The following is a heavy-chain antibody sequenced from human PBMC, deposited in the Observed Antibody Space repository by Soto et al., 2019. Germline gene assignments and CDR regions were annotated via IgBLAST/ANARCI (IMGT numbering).Heavy chain of an antibody. J-gene: IGHJ6*02. D-gene: IGHD6-19*01. CDR2: ISSSSSTI. V-gene: IGHV3-48*02. Sequence: EVQLVESGGGLVQPGGSLRLSCAASGFTFSSYIMNWVRQAPGKGLEWVSYISSSSSTIYYADSVKGRFTISRDNAKNSLYLQMNRLRDEATAVYYCARERGRIAVAGTNYYYGMDVWGQGTTVTVSS. CDR1: GFTFSSYI. CDR3: ARERGRIAVAGTNYYYGMDV.